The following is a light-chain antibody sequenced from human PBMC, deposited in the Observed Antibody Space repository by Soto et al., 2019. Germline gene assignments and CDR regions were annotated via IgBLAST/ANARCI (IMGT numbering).Light chain of an antibody. Sequence: EIVLTQSPGTLSLSPGERATLSCRASHSVSSSYLAWYQQNPGQAPRLLIYGASSRATGIPDRFSGSGSGTDFTLTISRLEPEDFAVYYCQQYGSSPPYTFGQVTKLEIK. CDR2: GAS. V-gene: IGKV3-20*01. CDR3: QQYGSSPPYT. J-gene: IGKJ2*01. CDR1: HSVSSSY.